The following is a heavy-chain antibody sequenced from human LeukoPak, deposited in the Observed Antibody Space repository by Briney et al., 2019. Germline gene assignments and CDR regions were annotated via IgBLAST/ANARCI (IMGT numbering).Heavy chain of an antibody. CDR2: ISGSGGST. Sequence: GGSLRLSCAASGFTFSSYAMSWVRQAPGKGLEWVSAISGSGGSTYYADSVKGRFTISRDNSKNTLYLQMNSLRAEDTAVYYCANGNPPDYYYGMGVWGQGTTVTVSS. CDR3: ANGNPPDYYYGMGV. CDR1: GFTFSSYA. V-gene: IGHV3-23*01. J-gene: IGHJ6*02.